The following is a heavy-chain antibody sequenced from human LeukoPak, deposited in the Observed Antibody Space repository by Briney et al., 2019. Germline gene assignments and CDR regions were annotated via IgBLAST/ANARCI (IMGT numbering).Heavy chain of an antibody. V-gene: IGHV4-4*02. J-gene: IGHJ6*03. CDR1: GGSISSSNW. CDR3: ARDGPRGYSYGVNYYYYYLDV. Sequence: PSGTLSLTCAVSGGSISSSNWWSWVRQPPGKGREWIGEIYHSGSTNYNPPLKSQVTISVDKSKNHFSLKLSSVTAADTAVYYCARDGPRGYSYGVNYYYYYLDVWGKGTTVTVSS. CDR2: IYHSGST. D-gene: IGHD5-18*01.